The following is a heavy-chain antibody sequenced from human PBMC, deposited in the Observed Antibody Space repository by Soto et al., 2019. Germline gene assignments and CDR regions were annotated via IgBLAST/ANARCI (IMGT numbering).Heavy chain of an antibody. CDR3: AAGSPLWSSASCYYYYGMDV. CDR2: IVVGSGNT. Sequence: GSSVKVSCKASGFTFTTSAVPWVPHARGQRLEWIGCIVVGSGNTNYAQNFQERVTITRDMSRSTAYMERCSLRSEDKAVYYCAAGSPLWSSASCYYYYGMDVWGQGTTVTVSS. D-gene: IGHD2-2*01. CDR1: GFTFTTSA. J-gene: IGHJ6*02. V-gene: IGHV1-58*01.